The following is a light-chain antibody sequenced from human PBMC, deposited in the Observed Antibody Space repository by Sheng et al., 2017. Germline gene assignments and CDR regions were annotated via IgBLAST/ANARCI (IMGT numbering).Light chain of an antibody. CDR2: DVS. CDR3: SSYTSSSTLRNWV. V-gene: IGLV2-14*03. J-gene: IGLJ3*02. Sequence: QSALTQPASVSGSPGQSITISCTGTSSDVGGYNYVSWYQQHPGKAPKLMIYDVSNRPSGVSNRFSGSKSGNTASLTISGLQAEDEADYYCSSYTSSSTLRNWVFGGGTKLTVL. CDR1: SSDVGGYNY.